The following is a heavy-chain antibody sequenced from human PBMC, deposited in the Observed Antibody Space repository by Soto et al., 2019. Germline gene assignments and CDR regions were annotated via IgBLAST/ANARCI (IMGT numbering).Heavy chain of an antibody. V-gene: IGHV4-30-4*01. D-gene: IGHD4-17*01. CDR3: ARGDYGDARYWYFDL. CDR1: GGSISSGDYY. Sequence: QVQLQESGPGLVKPSQTLSLTCTVSGGSISSGDYYWSWIRQPPGKGLEWIGYIYYSGSTYYNPSLESRVTISVDTSKNQFSLKLSSVTAADTAVYYCARGDYGDARYWYFDLWGRGTLVTVSS. CDR2: IYYSGST. J-gene: IGHJ2*01.